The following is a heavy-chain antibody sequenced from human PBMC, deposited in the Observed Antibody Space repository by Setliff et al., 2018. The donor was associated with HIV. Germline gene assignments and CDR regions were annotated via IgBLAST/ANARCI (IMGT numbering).Heavy chain of an antibody. D-gene: IGHD3-22*01. CDR2: INPNSGGT. Sequence: VASVKVSCKVSGYTLTELSMHWVRQAPGQGLEWMGWINPNSGGTNFAQKFQGWVTMTRDTSISTAYMELSRLRSDDTAVYYCARDYYGSSGYPIATYYFDYWGQGTLVTVSS. CDR1: GYTLTELS. V-gene: IGHV1-2*04. J-gene: IGHJ4*02. CDR3: ARDYYGSSGYPIATYYFDY.